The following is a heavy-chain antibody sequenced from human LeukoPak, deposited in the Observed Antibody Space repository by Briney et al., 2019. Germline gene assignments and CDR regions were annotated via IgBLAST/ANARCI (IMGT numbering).Heavy chain of an antibody. CDR2: IYPDDSDT. CDR3: ARQSRISGWPNDY. J-gene: IGHJ4*02. V-gene: IGHV5-51*01. D-gene: IGHD6-19*01. Sequence: GESLKISCKGSGHSSTSSWIAWVRQMPGKGLEWMGIIYPDDSDTRYSPSFQGQVTITADKSISTAYLQWSSLKASDNAMYYCARQSRISGWPNDYWGQGTLVTVSS. CDR1: GHSSTSSW.